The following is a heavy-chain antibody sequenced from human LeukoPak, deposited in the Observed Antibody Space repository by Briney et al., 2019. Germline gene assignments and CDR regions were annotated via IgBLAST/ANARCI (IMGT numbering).Heavy chain of an antibody. CDR1: GYTFTSYG. V-gene: IGHV1-18*01. CDR2: ISAYNGNT. J-gene: IGHJ4*02. D-gene: IGHD3-22*01. CDR3: ARAYAFYYDSSGPPVDY. Sequence: ASVKVSCKASGYTFTSYGISWVRQAPGQGLEWMGWISAYNGNTNYAQKLQGRVTMTTDTSTSTAYMELRSLRSDDTAMYYCARAYAFYYDSSGPPVDYWGQGTLVTVSS.